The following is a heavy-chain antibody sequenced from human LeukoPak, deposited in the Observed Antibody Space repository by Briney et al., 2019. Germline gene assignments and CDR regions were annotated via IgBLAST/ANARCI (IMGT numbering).Heavy chain of an antibody. CDR3: ARDFPHQPMDNWFDP. J-gene: IGHJ5*02. V-gene: IGHV1-24*01. CDR2: FDPEDGET. CDR1: GYTLTELS. D-gene: IGHD2-2*01. Sequence: ASVKVSCKVSGYTLTELSMHWVRQAPGKGLEWMGGFDPEDGETIYAQKFQGRVTMTEDTSTDTAYMELSSLRSDDTAVYYCARDFPHQPMDNWFDPWGQGTLVTVSS.